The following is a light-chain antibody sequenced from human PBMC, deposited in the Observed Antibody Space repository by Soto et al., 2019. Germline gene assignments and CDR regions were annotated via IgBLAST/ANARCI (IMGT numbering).Light chain of an antibody. J-gene: IGKJ5*01. Sequence: DIQMTQSPSSVSASVGDRVTITCRASQGISSWLAWYQQKPGQAPKLLIYAASSLQSGVPSWFDGSGSVTEVTLATSSLQPEDFATYYCHQANSFPITFGQGTRLEIK. CDR2: AAS. CDR3: HQANSFPIT. CDR1: QGISSW. V-gene: IGKV1D-12*01.